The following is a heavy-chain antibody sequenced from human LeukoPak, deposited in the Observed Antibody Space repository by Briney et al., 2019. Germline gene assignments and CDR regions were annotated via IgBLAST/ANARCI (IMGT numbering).Heavy chain of an antibody. CDR2: IKQDGSEK. J-gene: IGHJ4*02. CDR3: ARDSAGNDY. D-gene: IGHD6-13*01. CDR1: GFTFSTYW. V-gene: IGHV3-7*01. Sequence: GGSLRLSCAASGFTFSTYWMSWVRQAPGKGLEWVANIKQDGSEKYYVDSVKGRFTISRDNSKNSLYLQMNSLRAEDTAMYYCARDSAGNDYWGQGTLVTVSS.